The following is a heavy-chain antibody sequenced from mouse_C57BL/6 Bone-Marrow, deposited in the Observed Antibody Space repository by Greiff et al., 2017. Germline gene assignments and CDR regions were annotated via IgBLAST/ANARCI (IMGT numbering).Heavy chain of an antibody. CDR2: IWGVGST. CDR3: ASADDYSNRFAY. V-gene: IGHV2-6*01. D-gene: IGHD2-5*01. J-gene: IGHJ3*01. CDR1: GFSLTSYG. Sequence: QVQLQQSGPGLVAPSQSLSITCTVSGFSLTSYGVDWVRQSPGKGLEWLGVIWGVGSTNYNSALKSRLSISKDNSKSQVFLKMNSLQTDDTAMYYCASADDYSNRFAYWGQGTLVTVSA.